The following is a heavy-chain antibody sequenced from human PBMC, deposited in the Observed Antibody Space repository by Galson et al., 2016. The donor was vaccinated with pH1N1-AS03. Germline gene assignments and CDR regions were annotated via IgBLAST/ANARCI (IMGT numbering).Heavy chain of an antibody. CDR3: ARAVGSGDEAGLLDV. J-gene: IGHJ1*01. Sequence: SLRLSCAASGFTFHDYAMHWVRQAPGKGPAWVSGIAWNSGITGYGDSVKGRFTLSRDNAKNSLYLQMNSLKPADTALYYCARAVGSGDEAGLLDVWGQGTLVTVSS. V-gene: IGHV3-9*01. CDR1: GFTFHDYA. D-gene: IGHD5-12*01. CDR2: IAWNSGIT.